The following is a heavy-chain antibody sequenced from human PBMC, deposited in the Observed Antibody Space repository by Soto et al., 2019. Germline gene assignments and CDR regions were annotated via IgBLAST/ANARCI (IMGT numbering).Heavy chain of an antibody. CDR1: GGTFSSYT. CDR3: ARDRYYYYGMHV. V-gene: IGHV1-69*08. CDR2: IIPILGIA. Sequence: QVQLVQSGAEVKKPGSSVKVSCKASGGTFSSYTISWVRQAPGQGLEWMGRIIPILGIANYAQKFQGRVTITADKSTSTAYMELSSLRSEDTAVHYCARDRYYYYGMHVWGQGTTVTVSS. J-gene: IGHJ6*02.